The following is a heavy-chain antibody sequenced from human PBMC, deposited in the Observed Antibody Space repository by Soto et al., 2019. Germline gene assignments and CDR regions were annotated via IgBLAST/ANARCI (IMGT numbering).Heavy chain of an antibody. Sequence: QVQLQESGPGLVKPSQTLSLTCTVSGGSISSGGYYWSWIRQHPGKGLEWIGYIYYSGSTYYNPSLKSRVTISVDTSKNQFSLKLSSVTAADTAVYYCARDRRTFYGDYETHQFDYWGQGTLVTVSS. CDR3: ARDRRTFYGDYETHQFDY. CDR2: IYYSGST. D-gene: IGHD4-17*01. V-gene: IGHV4-31*03. CDR1: GGSISSGGYY. J-gene: IGHJ4*02.